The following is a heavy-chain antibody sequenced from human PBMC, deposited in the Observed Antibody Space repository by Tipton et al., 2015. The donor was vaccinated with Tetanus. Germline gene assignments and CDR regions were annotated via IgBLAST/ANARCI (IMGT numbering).Heavy chain of an antibody. CDR1: GGSVSSGSYF. V-gene: IGHV4-61*01. CDR2: IYYSGTT. D-gene: IGHD6-19*01. Sequence: LRLSCTVSGGSVSSGSYFWSWIRQPPGKGLQWIGYIYYSGTTKYNPSLKSRVTMSVDTSKNQFSLRLNSVTAADTAMYYCVRSSPIRVADKWGVDWFDPWGQGTLVTVSS. CDR3: VRSSPIRVADKWGVDWFDP. J-gene: IGHJ5*02.